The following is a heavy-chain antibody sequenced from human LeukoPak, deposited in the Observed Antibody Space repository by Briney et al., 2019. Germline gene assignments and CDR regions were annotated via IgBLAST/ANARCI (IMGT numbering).Heavy chain of an antibody. CDR1: GGSISSYH. CDR3: AKDSRSSFDP. V-gene: IGHV4-59*01. CDR2: IYYSGST. J-gene: IGHJ5*02. D-gene: IGHD2/OR15-2a*01. Sequence: PSETLSLTCTVSGGSISSYHWSWIRQPPGKGLEWIGYIYYSGSTNYNPSLKSRVTISIDTSKNQFSLKLNSVTAADTAVYYCAKDSRSSFDPWGQGTLVIVSS.